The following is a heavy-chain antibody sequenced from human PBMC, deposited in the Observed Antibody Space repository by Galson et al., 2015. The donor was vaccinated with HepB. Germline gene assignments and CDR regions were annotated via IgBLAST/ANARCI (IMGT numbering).Heavy chain of an antibody. J-gene: IGHJ5*02. Sequence: SVKVSCKASGYIFTDYYMHWVRQAPGQGLEWMGRINPNSGGTNYAQKFQGRVTMTRDTSISTAYMELRRLRSDDTAVYYCARVRRTYDSWSGYDCSDPWGQGTLVTV. D-gene: IGHD3-3*01. CDR1: GYIFTDYY. CDR3: ARVRRTYDSWSGYDCSDP. V-gene: IGHV1-2*06. CDR2: INPNSGGT.